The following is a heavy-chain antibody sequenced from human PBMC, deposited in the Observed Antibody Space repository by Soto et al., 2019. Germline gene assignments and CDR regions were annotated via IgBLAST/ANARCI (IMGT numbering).Heavy chain of an antibody. CDR3: ARHVLGAWRWDY. J-gene: IGHJ4*02. V-gene: IGHV4-39*01. CDR1: GGFVGSSVGSKTYF. Sequence: SETLSLTCTVSGGFVGSSVGSKTYFWGWIRRPPGKGLEWIGSFHYGGNTYSNPSLQSRVTISVDTSRNQFSLQLSSATAADTAVYYCARHVLGAWRWDYWGQGMLVTVSS. CDR2: FHYGGNT.